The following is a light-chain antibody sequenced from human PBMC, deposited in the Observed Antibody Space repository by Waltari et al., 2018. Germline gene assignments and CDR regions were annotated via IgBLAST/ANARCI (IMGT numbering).Light chain of an antibody. CDR1: SSCVGGYKL. V-gene: IGLV2-23*01. Sequence: QSALTQPASVSGSPGPSITISCPGTSSCVGGYKLVSWYQQHPGKAPRLMIYADSNRPSGSSNRFSGSKSGNTASLTISGLQAEDEAAYYCCSYAGSSTVKFGEGTYLTVL. CDR3: CSYAGSSTVK. CDR2: ADS. J-gene: IGLJ2*01.